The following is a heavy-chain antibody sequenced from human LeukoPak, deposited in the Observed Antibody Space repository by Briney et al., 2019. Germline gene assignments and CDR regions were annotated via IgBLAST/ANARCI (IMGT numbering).Heavy chain of an antibody. CDR1: NGSISTYY. V-gene: IGHV4-59*01. Sequence: SETLSLTCIVSNGSISTYYWSWIRQPPGKGLEWIGYIDYSGSTNYNPSLRSRVTMSLDTSKNHFSLRLSSVTAADSAVYYCARVSRRHTLDYWGQGTLVTVSS. J-gene: IGHJ4*02. CDR2: IDYSGST. CDR3: ARVSRRHTLDY.